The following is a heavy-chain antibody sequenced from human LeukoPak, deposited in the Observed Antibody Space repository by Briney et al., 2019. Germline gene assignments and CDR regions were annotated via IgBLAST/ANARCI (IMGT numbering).Heavy chain of an antibody. CDR1: GFTISIYW. CDR2: IKQDGSDK. CDR3: ARWGYISNWYHLDY. Sequence: GGSLRLSCVASGFTISIYWMRWVRQAPGKGLEWVAYIKQDGSDKYYADSVKGRLTISRDNAKNSLYLQMNSARAEDTAVYYCARWGYISNWYHLDYWGQGTLVTVSS. V-gene: IGHV3-7*04. J-gene: IGHJ4*02. D-gene: IGHD6-13*01.